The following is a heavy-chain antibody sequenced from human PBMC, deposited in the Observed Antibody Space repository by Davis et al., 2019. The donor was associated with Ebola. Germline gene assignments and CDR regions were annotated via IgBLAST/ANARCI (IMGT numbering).Heavy chain of an antibody. CDR2: ISSSSSYI. Sequence: GESLKISCAASGFSFNYYTINWVRQAPGEGLEWVSSISSSSSYIYYADSVKGRFTVSRDNAKRSVYLQMNSLRGDDTALYYCARVDGSSAFDIWGQGTLVTVSS. CDR3: ARVDGSSAFDI. J-gene: IGHJ3*02. V-gene: IGHV3-21*01. CDR1: GFSFNYYT. D-gene: IGHD3-10*01.